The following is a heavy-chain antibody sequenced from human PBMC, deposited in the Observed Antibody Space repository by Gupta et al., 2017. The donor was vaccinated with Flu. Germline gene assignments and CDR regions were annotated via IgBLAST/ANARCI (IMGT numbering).Heavy chain of an antibody. Sequence: QVQLQESGPRLVKPSETLSLTCTVSGGSISTYYWSWIRRPPGKGLEWIGYIYNTGRTNYSPSLRSRVTISVDTSRNQFSLNLSSVTAADTAVYYCARHEDFRLRWQRDDAFDIWGQGTMVTVSS. CDR1: GGSISTYY. D-gene: IGHD2-21*02. CDR2: IYNTGRT. CDR3: ARHEDFRLRWQRDDAFDI. J-gene: IGHJ3*02. V-gene: IGHV4-59*08.